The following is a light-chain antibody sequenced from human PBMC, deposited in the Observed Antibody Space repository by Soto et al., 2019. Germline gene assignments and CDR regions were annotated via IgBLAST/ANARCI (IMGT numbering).Light chain of an antibody. V-gene: IGLV2-14*01. CDR2: EVT. CDR3: CSYTTAAYLVV. CDR1: SSDVGGYNY. J-gene: IGLJ2*01. Sequence: QSALTQPPSASGSPGQSVAISCTGTSSDVGGYNYVSWYQQHPGKAPKLMIYEVTNRPSGVSDRFSGSKSGNTASLTIFGLRAEDEADYYCCSYTTAAYLVVFGGGTKLTVL.